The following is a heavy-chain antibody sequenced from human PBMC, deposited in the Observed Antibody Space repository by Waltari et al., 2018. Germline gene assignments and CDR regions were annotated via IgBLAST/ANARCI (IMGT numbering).Heavy chain of an antibody. Sequence: EVQLVQSGAEVKEPGESLKISCTTSGFSFNDYWIGWVRHMPGKGLEWMGIIHPRTAETPYSPSFQGQVTISADRSIKTAYLQWSSLQASDTAIYYCAAREYLGDTIHYWGQGTLVTVSS. J-gene: IGHJ4*01. CDR3: AAREYLGDTIHY. CDR2: IHPRTAET. V-gene: IGHV5-51*01. CDR1: GFSFNDYW. D-gene: IGHD1-26*01.